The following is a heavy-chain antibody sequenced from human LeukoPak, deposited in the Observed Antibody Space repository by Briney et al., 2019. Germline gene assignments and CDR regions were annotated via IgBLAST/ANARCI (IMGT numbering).Heavy chain of an antibody. J-gene: IGHJ4*02. CDR1: GYTFTDSY. CDR2: INPSGGST. V-gene: IGHV1-46*01. D-gene: IGHD5-18*01. CDR3: ARDMRYSYARNAEDY. Sequence: ASVKVSCKASGYTFTDSYIHWVRQAPGQGLEWMGIINPSGGSTSYAQKFQGRVTMTRDTSTSTVYMELSSLRSEDTAVYYCARDMRYSYARNAEDYWGQGTLVTVSS.